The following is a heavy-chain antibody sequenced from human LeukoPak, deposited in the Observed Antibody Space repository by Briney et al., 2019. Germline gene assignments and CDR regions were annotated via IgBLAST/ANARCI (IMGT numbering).Heavy chain of an antibody. CDR3: ARAGDYGDSARADY. J-gene: IGHJ4*02. V-gene: IGHV3-21*01. Sequence: PGGSLRLSCAASGFIFSSYSMNWVRQAPGKGPEWVSSISSSSSYIYYADSVKGRFTISRDNAKNSLYLQMNSLRAEDTAVYYCARAGDYGDSARADYWGQGTLVTVSS. D-gene: IGHD4-17*01. CDR1: GFIFSSYS. CDR2: ISSSSSYI.